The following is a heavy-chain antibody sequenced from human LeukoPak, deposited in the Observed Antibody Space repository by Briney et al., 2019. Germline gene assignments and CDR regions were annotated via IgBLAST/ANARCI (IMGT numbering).Heavy chain of an antibody. Sequence: SETLSLTCTVSGGSISSSSYYWGWIRQPPGKGLEWIGSIYYSGSTYYNPSLKSRVTISVDTSKNQFSLKLSSVTAADTAVYYCARLHSSGWWYFDYWGQGTLVTVSS. V-gene: IGHV4-39*01. CDR1: GGSISSSSYY. CDR3: ARLHSSGWWYFDY. D-gene: IGHD6-19*01. CDR2: IYYSGST. J-gene: IGHJ4*02.